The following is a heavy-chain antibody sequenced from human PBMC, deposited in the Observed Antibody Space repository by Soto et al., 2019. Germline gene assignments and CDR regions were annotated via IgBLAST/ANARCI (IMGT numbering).Heavy chain of an antibody. CDR1: GDSISSYY. J-gene: IGHJ4*02. Sequence: SKNLSLTCTVYGDSISSYYWSWIRQPPGKGLEWIGYIYYSGSTNYNPSLKSRVTISVDTSKNQLSLKLSSVTAADKAVYYCARDVTYYSDSRGYYYVVRHHHSFDYWGQVTLCIVS. CDR2: IYYSGST. D-gene: IGHD3-22*01. CDR3: ARDVTYYSDSRGYYYVVRHHHSFDY. V-gene: IGHV4-59*01.